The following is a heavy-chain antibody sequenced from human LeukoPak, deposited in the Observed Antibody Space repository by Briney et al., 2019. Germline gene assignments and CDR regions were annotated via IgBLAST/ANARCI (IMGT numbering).Heavy chain of an antibody. CDR2: ISYDGSNK. Sequence: GGSLRLSCAASGFTFSSYAMHGVRQAPGKGLEWVAVISYDGSNKYYADSVKGRFTISRDNSKNTLYLQMNSLRAEDTAVYYCARDGRAPLWFGELYFDYWGQGTLVTVSS. CDR1: GFTFSSYA. D-gene: IGHD3-10*01. J-gene: IGHJ4*02. V-gene: IGHV3-30*04. CDR3: ARDGRAPLWFGELYFDY.